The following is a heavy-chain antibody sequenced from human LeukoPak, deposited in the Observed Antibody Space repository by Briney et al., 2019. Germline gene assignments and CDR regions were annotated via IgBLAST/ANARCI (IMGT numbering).Heavy chain of an antibody. Sequence: SETLSLTCAVSGGSISSGGYSWSWIRQPPGKGLEWIGYIYHSGSTYYNPSLKSRVTISVDTSKNQISLRLSSVTAADTAVYHCARDKGPYWYFDLWGRGTLVTASS. J-gene: IGHJ2*01. CDR3: ARDKGPYWYFDL. CDR1: GGSISSGGYS. V-gene: IGHV4-30-2*01. CDR2: IYHSGST.